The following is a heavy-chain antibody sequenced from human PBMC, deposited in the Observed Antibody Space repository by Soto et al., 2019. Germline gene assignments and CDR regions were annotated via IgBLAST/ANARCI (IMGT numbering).Heavy chain of an antibody. Sequence: ASVKVSCKASGYTFTSYGISWVRQAPGQGLEWMGWISAYSGNTNYAQKLQGRVTMTTDTSTSTAYMELRSLRSDDTAVYYCARDRRDIVVVVAAYNWFDPWGQGTLVTVSS. J-gene: IGHJ5*02. D-gene: IGHD2-15*01. CDR3: ARDRRDIVVVVAAYNWFDP. CDR1: GYTFTSYG. CDR2: ISAYSGNT. V-gene: IGHV1-18*01.